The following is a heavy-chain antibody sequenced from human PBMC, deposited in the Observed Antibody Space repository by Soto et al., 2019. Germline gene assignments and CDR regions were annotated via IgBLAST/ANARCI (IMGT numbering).Heavy chain of an antibody. CDR2: IYTSGST. CDR3: ARSAVGRFGFWSGNWFDP. V-gene: IGHV4-4*07. Sequence: SETLSLTCTVSGGSISSYYWSWIRQPAGKGLEWIGRIYTSGSTNYSPSLKSRVTMSVDTSKNQFSLKLSSVTAADTAVYYCARSAVGRFGFWSGNWFDPWGQGTLVTVSS. D-gene: IGHD3-3*01. J-gene: IGHJ5*02. CDR1: GGSISSYY.